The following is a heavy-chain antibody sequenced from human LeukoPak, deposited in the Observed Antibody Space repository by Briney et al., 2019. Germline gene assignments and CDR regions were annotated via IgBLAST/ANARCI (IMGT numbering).Heavy chain of an antibody. CDR2: IYYSGNT. CDR1: GGSISSSDYY. D-gene: IGHD2/OR15-2a*01. CDR3: ASHRRYTTGSEEFDY. V-gene: IGHV4-39*01. Sequence: SETLSLSCTVSGGSISSSDYYGAWIRQPPGKGLEWIGSIYYSGNTYYHPSLKSRVTISVDTSKNQFSLKLSSVTAADTAVYYCASHRRYTTGSEEFDYWGQGALVTVSS. J-gene: IGHJ4*02.